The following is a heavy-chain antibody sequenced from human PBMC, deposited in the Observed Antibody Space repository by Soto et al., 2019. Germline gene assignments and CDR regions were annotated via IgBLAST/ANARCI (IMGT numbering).Heavy chain of an antibody. Sequence: RASVKVSCKASGYTFTSYYMHWVRQAPGQGLEWMGIINPSGGSTSYAQKFQGRVTMTRDTSTSTVYMELSSLRSEDTAVYYCARDSHIVVVPAAIRNGWFDPWGQGTLVTVSS. CDR3: ARDSHIVVVPAAIRNGWFDP. CDR1: GYTFTSYY. V-gene: IGHV1-46*01. D-gene: IGHD2-2*02. J-gene: IGHJ5*02. CDR2: INPSGGST.